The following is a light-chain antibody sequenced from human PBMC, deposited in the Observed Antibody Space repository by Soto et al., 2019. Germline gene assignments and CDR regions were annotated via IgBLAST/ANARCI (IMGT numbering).Light chain of an antibody. CDR1: QSVRSNS. CDR2: DAS. V-gene: IGKV3-20*01. CDR3: QQYGSTPLT. Sequence: EIVLTQSPDTLSLSPGERATLSCRASQSVRSNSLAWYQQKPGQAPRFLIYDASSRATGIPDRFSGSGSGTDFTLTISILEPEDFAVYYCQQYGSTPLTFVGGTKVDIK. J-gene: IGKJ4*01.